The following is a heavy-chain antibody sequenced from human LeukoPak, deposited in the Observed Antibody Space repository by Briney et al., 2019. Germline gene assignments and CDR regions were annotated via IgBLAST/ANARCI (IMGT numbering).Heavy chain of an antibody. CDR1: GFTFSSYW. V-gene: IGHV3-7*01. J-gene: IGHJ4*02. CDR2: IKQDGSEK. D-gene: IGHD3-22*01. Sequence: QPGGSLRLSCAASGFTFSSYWMSWVRQAPGKGLEWVANIKQDGSEKYYVDSVKGRFTISRDNAKNSLYLQMNSLRAEDTAVYYCAREVGDYYDSSGYPYYFDYWGQGTLVTVSS. CDR3: AREVGDYYDSSGYPYYFDY.